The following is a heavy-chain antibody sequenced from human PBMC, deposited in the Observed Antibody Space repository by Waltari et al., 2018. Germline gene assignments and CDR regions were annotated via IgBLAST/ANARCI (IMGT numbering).Heavy chain of an antibody. CDR3: GSAGAYGSVPDL. CDR2: MDQSGCT. J-gene: IGHJ3*01. D-gene: IGHD3-10*01. CDR1: GGSITSSNW. Sequence: QVQLQESGPGLVKPSETLSLTCVVSGGSITSSNWWSWVRQAIGKGLEWIVEMDQSGCTNYNPSMKSRVTTSMDKYKNQFSLKLNSMTAADTAVYYCGSAGAYGSVPDLWGRGTMVTVSS. V-gene: IGHV4-4*02.